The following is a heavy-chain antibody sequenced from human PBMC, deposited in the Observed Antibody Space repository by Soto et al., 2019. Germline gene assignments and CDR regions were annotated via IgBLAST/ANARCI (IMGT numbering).Heavy chain of an antibody. CDR3: ASSSSSLDDAFDI. D-gene: IGHD6-6*01. V-gene: IGHV5-10-1*01. CDR1: GYSFTSYW. CDR2: IDPSDSYT. J-gene: IGHJ3*02. Sequence: GESLKISCKGSGYSFTSYWISWVRQMPGKGLEWMGRIDPSDSYTNYRPSFQGHVTIAADKSISTAYLQWSSLKASDTAMYYCASSSSSLDDAFDIWGQGTMVTVSS.